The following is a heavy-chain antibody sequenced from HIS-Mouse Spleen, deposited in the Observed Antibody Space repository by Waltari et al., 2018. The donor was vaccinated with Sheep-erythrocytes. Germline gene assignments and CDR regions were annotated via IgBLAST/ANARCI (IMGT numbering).Heavy chain of an antibody. V-gene: IGHV1-69*04. CDR2: INPILGRA. Sequence: QVQLVQSGAEVKKPGSSVKVSCKASGGTFSSYASSWVRQAPGQGLEWMGRINPILGRANYAQKFQGRVTITADKSTSTAYMELSSLRSEDTAVYYCAQTGATTPHFDYWGQGTLVTVSS. CDR3: AQTGATTPHFDY. J-gene: IGHJ4*02. CDR1: GGTFSSYA. D-gene: IGHD1-26*01.